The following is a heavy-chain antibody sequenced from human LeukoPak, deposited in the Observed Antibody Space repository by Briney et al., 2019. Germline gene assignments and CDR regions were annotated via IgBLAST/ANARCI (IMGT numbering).Heavy chain of an antibody. Sequence: GGSLRLSCAASGFTFSSYSMNWVRQAPGKGLEWVSYISSSSSTIYYADSVKGRFTISRDNAKNSLYLQMNSLRAEDTAVYYCARDPGRGMDVWGQGTTVTVSS. CDR2: ISSSSSTI. CDR3: ARDPGRGMDV. V-gene: IGHV3-48*04. CDR1: GFTFSSYS. J-gene: IGHJ6*02.